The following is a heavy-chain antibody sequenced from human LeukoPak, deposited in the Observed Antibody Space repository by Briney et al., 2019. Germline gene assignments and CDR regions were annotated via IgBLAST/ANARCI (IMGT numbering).Heavy chain of an antibody. CDR3: ARGDNWNDASWFDP. CDR1: GGSISSGSYY. J-gene: IGHJ5*02. CDR2: IYTSGST. Sequence: SQTLSLTCTVSGGSISSGSYYWSWIRQPAGKGLEWIGRIYTSGSTNYNPSLKSRVTISVDTSKNQFSLKLSSVTAADTAVYYCARGDNWNDASWFDPWGQGTLVTVSS. D-gene: IGHD1-1*01. V-gene: IGHV4-61*02.